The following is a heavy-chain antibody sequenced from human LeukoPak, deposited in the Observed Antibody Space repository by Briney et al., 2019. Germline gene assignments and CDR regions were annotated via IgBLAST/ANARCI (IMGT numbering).Heavy chain of an antibody. D-gene: IGHD1-26*01. CDR1: GGSIRDSEDH. J-gene: IGHJ4*02. CDR2: TSNSYYP. V-gene: IGHV4-31*03. CDR3: AGTMESESFSTFDY. Sequence: SETLSLTCTVSGGSIRDSEDHWTWIRQHPGKGLEWIGYTSNSYYPDSNPSLKGRVTISLDTSKNQFSLKLSSVTAADTAVYYCAGTMESESFSTFDYWGQGALVTVSS.